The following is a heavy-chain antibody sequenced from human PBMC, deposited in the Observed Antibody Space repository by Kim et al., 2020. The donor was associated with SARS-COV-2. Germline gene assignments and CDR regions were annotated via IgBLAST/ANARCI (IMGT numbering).Heavy chain of an antibody. J-gene: IGHJ4*02. D-gene: IGHD3-16*02. V-gene: IGHV7-4-1*02. Sequence: YAQGFTGRFVFSLDTSVSTAYLQISSLKAEDTAVYYCARGYVWGSYRTLDYWGQGTLVTVSS. CDR3: ARGYVWGSYRTLDY.